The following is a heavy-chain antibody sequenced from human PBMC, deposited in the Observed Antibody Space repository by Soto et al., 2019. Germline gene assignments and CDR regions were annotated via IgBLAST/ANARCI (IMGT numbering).Heavy chain of an antibody. CDR2: ISSNGGST. V-gene: IGHV3-64D*06. D-gene: IGHD3-10*01. CDR3: VKDSLPMVRGVIREG. J-gene: IGHJ4*02. Sequence: GALRLSCSASGFTFISYAMHWVLQAPWKGLEYVSAISSNGGSTYYADSVKGRFTISRDNSKNTLYLQMSSLRAEDTAVYYCVKDSLPMVRGVIREGWGQGTLVTVSS. CDR1: GFTFISYA.